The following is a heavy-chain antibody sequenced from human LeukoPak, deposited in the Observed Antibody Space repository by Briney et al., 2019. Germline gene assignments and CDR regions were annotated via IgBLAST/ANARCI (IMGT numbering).Heavy chain of an antibody. J-gene: IGHJ2*01. CDR3: ARNLGYCSGGSCYGRAATSYWYFDL. V-gene: IGHV4-34*01. CDR2: INHSGST. CDR1: GGSFSGYY. Sequence: SETLSLTCAVYGGSFSGYYWSWIRQPPGKGLEWIGEINHSGSTNYNPSLKSRVTISVDRSKNQFSLKLSSVTAADTAVYYCARNLGYCSGGSCYGRAATSYWYFDLWGRGTLVTVSS. D-gene: IGHD2-15*01.